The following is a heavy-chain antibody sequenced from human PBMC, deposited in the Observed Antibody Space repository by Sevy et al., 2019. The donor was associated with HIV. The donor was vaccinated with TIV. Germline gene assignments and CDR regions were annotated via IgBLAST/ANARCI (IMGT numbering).Heavy chain of an antibody. Sequence: GGSLRLSCTASGFTVNDAWMNWVRQAPGKGLEGVGLIKSRGDGGAIDYAAPVKGRFTISRDDSKNTLYLQMNSLIIEDTAVYYCTKEWSGSHSNWCRGTLVTVSS. V-gene: IGHV3-15*05. CDR3: TKEWSGSHSN. CDR2: IKSRGDGGAI. D-gene: IGHD1-26*01. J-gene: IGHJ4*02. CDR1: GFTVNDAW.